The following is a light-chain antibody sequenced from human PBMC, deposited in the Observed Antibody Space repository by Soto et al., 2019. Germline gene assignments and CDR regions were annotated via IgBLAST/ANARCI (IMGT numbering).Light chain of an antibody. V-gene: IGKV1-5*01. CDR3: QQLNSYPRT. J-gene: IGKJ1*01. Sequence: DIQMTQSPSSLSASVGDRVTITCRASQSVGSWLAWHQQKPGKAPKVLIYDASNLESGVPSRFSGSGSGTDYTLTVSSLQPEDFATYYCQQLNSYPRTFGQGTKVDIK. CDR1: QSVGSW. CDR2: DAS.